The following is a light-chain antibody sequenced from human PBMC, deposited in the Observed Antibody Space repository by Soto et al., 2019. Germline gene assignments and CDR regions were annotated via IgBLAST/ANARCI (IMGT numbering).Light chain of an antibody. V-gene: IGKV1-9*01. CDR3: QQLSEWPLT. Sequence: IQLTQSPSSLSASIGDRVTISCRASQAISSFLAWYQLKPGKAPKLLIYAASTLQSGVPARFSGSGYGTDFTLTISSPQHEDFTTYYCQQLSEWPLTFGGGTKVEI. CDR2: AAS. CDR1: QAISSF. J-gene: IGKJ4*01.